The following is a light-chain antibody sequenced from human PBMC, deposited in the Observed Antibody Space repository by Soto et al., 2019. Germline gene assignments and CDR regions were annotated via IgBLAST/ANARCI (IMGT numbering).Light chain of an antibody. CDR3: CSYAGSSSSI. CDR2: EVT. CDR1: SSVVGTYNL. J-gene: IGLJ1*01. V-gene: IGLV2-23*02. Sequence: QSVLTQPASVSGSPGQSITISCSGTSSVVGTYNLVSWYQQYPGKAPRLMIYEVTKRPSGVSNRFSGSKSGNTASLTISGLQPVDEAEYYCCSYAGSSSSIFGTGTKVTVL.